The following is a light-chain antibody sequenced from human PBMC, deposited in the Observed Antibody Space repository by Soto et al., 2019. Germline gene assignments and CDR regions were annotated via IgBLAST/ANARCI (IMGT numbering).Light chain of an antibody. CDR2: WAS. J-gene: IGKJ1*01. Sequence: DIVMTQSPDSLAVSLGERATINCKSSQSVLYSSNNKNYLAWYQQKPGQPPKLLIYWASTRESGVPDRFSGSGSATDFTLTISSLQAEDVAVYYCQQYYSYSWTFGQGTKVEIK. CDR3: QQYYSYSWT. CDR1: QSVLYSSNNKNY. V-gene: IGKV4-1*01.